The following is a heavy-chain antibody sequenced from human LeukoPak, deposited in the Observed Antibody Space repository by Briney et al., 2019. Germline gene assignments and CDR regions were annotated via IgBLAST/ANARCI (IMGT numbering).Heavy chain of an antibody. D-gene: IGHD3-3*02. V-gene: IGHV1-2*02. CDR1: GGTFSSYA. CDR2: VNCNTGAT. J-gene: IGHJ4*02. Sequence: ASVKVSCKASGGTFSSYAISWVRQAPGQGLEWMGWVNCNTGATNYAQNFQGRVTMTRDTSITTAYMDLRGLTFDDTAVYYCARVPPFSRQIYYFDFWGQGTLVTVSS. CDR3: ARVPPFSRQIYYFDF.